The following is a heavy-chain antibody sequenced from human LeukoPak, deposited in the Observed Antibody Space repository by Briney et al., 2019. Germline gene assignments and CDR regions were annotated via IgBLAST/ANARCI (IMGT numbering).Heavy chain of an antibody. Sequence: GGSLRLSCAASGFTFSTYAMSWVRQAPGKGLEWVASVSPGGGTTYYADHVRGRFTISRDNSNNTLYVQMNSLRAEDTALYYCARPRSGSASWALQIFDNWGQGTLVTVSS. CDR2: VSPGGGTT. V-gene: IGHV3-23*01. J-gene: IGHJ4*02. CDR1: GFTFSTYA. CDR3: ARPRSGSASWALQIFDN. D-gene: IGHD2-2*01.